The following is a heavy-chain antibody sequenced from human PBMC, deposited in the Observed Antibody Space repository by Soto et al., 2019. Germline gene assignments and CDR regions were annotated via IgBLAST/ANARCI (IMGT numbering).Heavy chain of an antibody. J-gene: IGHJ6*02. CDR1: GGSISSGGYY. CDR3: ATTTVTAEVSYYYYGMDV. D-gene: IGHD4-17*01. Sequence: SETLSLTCTVSGGSISSGGYYWSWIRQHPGKGLEWIGYIYYSGSTYYNPSLKSRVTISVDTSKNQFSLKLSSVTAADTAVYYCATTTVTAEVSYYYYGMDVWGQGPTVTVSS. CDR2: IYYSGST. V-gene: IGHV4-31*03.